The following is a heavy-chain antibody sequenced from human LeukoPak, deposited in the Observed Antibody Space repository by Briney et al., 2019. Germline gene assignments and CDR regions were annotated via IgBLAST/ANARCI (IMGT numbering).Heavy chain of an antibody. CDR2: IWYDGSNK. J-gene: IGHJ4*02. D-gene: IGHD6-19*01. CDR1: GFTFSSYG. V-gene: IGHV3-30*02. Sequence: PGGSLRLSCAASGFTFSSYGMHWVRQAPGKGLEWVAVIWYDGSNKYYADSVKGRFTISRDNSKNTLYLQMNSLRAEDTAVYYCAKAGYSSGWYFQDYWGQGTLVTVSS. CDR3: AKAGYSSGWYFQDY.